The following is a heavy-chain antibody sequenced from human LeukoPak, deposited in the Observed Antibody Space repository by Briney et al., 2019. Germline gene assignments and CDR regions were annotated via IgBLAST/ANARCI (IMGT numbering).Heavy chain of an antibody. CDR2: INTNTGNP. CDR1: GDTFTSFG. Sequence: ASVKVSCKSSGDTFTSFGINWVRQAPGQGLEWMGWINTNTGNPTYAQGFTGRFVFSLDTSVSTAYLQISSLKTEDTAVYYCARRSMVQHLDVWGKGTTVTVSS. J-gene: IGHJ6*04. D-gene: IGHD3-10*01. V-gene: IGHV7-4-1*02. CDR3: ARRSMVQHLDV.